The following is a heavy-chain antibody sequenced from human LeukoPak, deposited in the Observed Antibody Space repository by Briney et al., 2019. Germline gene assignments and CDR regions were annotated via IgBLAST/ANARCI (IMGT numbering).Heavy chain of an antibody. CDR3: ARRPRGYFDY. CDR1: GGSISSSSHY. J-gene: IGHJ4*02. Sequence: SSETLSLTCTVSGGSISSSSHYWGWIRQPPGKGLDWIGSIYYSGSTYYNPSLMSRVTISVDTSKNQFSLKLSSVTAADTAVFYCARRPRGYFDYWGQGTLVTVSS. CDR2: IYYSGST. V-gene: IGHV4-39*01.